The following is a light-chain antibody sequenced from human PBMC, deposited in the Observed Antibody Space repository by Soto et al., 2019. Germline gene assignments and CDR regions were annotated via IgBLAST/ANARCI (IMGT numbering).Light chain of an antibody. CDR2: SNN. Sequence: QSVLIQPPSASGTPGQRVTISCSGSSSNIGGNVVNWYQQLPGTAPKLLIYSNNQRPSGVPDRFSGSKSGTSASLAISGLQSEDEADYYCAVWDDSLTGWVFGGGTKLTVL. J-gene: IGLJ3*02. CDR1: SSNIGGNV. CDR3: AVWDDSLTGWV. V-gene: IGLV1-44*01.